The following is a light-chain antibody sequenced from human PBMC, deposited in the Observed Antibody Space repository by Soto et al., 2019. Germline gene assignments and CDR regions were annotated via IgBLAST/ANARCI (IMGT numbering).Light chain of an antibody. Sequence: QSVLTQPASVSGSPGQSITISCTGTSSDVGGYNFVSWYQQYPGTAPKVVIYEVNNRPSGVSDRFSGSKSGNTASLTISGLQAEDEAAYYCSSYTTSSNLVLGHGTKVT. CDR1: SSDVGGYNF. CDR3: SSYTTSSNLV. CDR2: EVN. J-gene: IGLJ1*01. V-gene: IGLV2-14*01.